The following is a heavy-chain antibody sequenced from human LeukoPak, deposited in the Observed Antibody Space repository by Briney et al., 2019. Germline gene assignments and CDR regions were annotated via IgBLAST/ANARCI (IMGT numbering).Heavy chain of an antibody. CDR3: ARDGRDYYDSSGYYYVKGYFDY. D-gene: IGHD3-22*01. CDR1: GFTFSSYG. J-gene: IGHJ4*02. Sequence: GGSQRLSCAASGFTFSSYGMHWVRQAPGKGLEWVAVIWYDGSNKYYADSVKGRFTISRDNSKNTLYLQMNSLRAEDTAVYYCARDGRDYYDSSGYYYVKGYFDYWGQGTLVTVSS. CDR2: IWYDGSNK. V-gene: IGHV3-33*01.